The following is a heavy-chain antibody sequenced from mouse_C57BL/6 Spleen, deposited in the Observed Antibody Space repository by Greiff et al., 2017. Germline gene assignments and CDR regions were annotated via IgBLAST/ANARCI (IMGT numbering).Heavy chain of an antibody. CDR3: ARFGYDGGYFDY. J-gene: IGHJ2*01. V-gene: IGHV1-80*01. CDR2: IYPGDGDT. Sequence: QVQLKQSGAELVKPGASVKISCKASGYAFSSYWMNWVKQRPGQGLEWIGQIYPGDGDTNYNGKFKGKATLTADKSSSTAYMQLSSLTSEDSAVYFCARFGYDGGYFDYWGQGTTLTVSS. CDR1: GYAFSSYW. D-gene: IGHD2-2*01.